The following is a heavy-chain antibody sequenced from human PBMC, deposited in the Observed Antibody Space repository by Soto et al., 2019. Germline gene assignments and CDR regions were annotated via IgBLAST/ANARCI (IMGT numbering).Heavy chain of an antibody. V-gene: IGHV3-30*03. CDR1: GFTFSSSG. Sequence: QVQLVESGGGVVQPGRSLRLSCAASGFTFSSSGMHWVRQTPVKGLEWLAVISYDGIHRYYEDSVKGRFTISRDNSENTLYLQQKSLRNEDTAMYSSAQAGGKGFDTSGWGDGQGVWGKATTVTVSP. D-gene: IGHD3-22*01. J-gene: IGHJ6*04. CDR3: AQAGGKGFDTSGWGDGQGV. CDR2: ISYDGIHR.